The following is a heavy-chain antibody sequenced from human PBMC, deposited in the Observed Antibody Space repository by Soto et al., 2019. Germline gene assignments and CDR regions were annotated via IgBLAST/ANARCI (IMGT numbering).Heavy chain of an antibody. D-gene: IGHD3-9*01. CDR2: IYTGGST. CDR1: GFTVSSKY. V-gene: IGHV3-53*01. J-gene: IGHJ4*02. CDR3: VSTSYDILTGYRDS. Sequence: EVQLVESGGGLIQPGGSLRLSCAASGFTVSSKYMSWVRQAPGKGLEWVSVIYTGGSTYYADSVRGRFTISRDNSKNTVYFQMNNLRAEDTAVYYCVSTSYDILTGYRDSWGQGTLVTVSS.